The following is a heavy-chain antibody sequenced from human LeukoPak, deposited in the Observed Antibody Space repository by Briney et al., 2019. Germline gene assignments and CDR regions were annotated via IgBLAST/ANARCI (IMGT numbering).Heavy chain of an antibody. CDR1: GYTLTELS. Sequence: ASVKVSCKVSGYTLTELSMHWVRQAPGKGLEWMGGFDPEDGETIYAQKFQGRVTMTRDTSISTAYMELSRLRSDDTAVYYCAREQGAGSSSWHVDYWGQGTLVTVSS. J-gene: IGHJ4*02. CDR3: AREQGAGSSSWHVDY. D-gene: IGHD6-13*01. V-gene: IGHV1-24*01. CDR2: FDPEDGET.